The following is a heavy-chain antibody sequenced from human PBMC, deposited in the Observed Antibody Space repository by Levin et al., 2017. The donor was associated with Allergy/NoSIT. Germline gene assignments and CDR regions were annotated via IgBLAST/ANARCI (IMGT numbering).Heavy chain of an antibody. D-gene: IGHD3-10*01. J-gene: IGHJ4*02. Sequence: KAGGSLRLSCTASGFTFGDFAMNWFRQAPGKGLEWVGIVRSNAYGGTTEYAASVKGRFILSRDDSKSIAYLQMNSLKSDDTAVYYCRYGAGRPSYWGQGALVTVSS. CDR1: GFTFGDFA. V-gene: IGHV3-49*05. CDR3: RYGAGRPSY. CDR2: VRSNAYGGTT.